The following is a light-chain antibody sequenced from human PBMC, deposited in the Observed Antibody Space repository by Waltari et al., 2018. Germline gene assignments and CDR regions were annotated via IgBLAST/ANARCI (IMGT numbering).Light chain of an antibody. J-gene: IGLJ3*02. V-gene: IGLV3-21*04. CDR1: NIENKR. CDR2: YDS. CDR3: QVWDSSRDYVM. Sequence: SYVLTQPPSVSVAPGKTARITCGGNNIENKRVHWYQQKPGQAPGLVILYDSDRPSGSPELFSGSNSGNPATLTISRVEAGDEADYYCQVWDSSRDYVMFGGGTKLTVL.